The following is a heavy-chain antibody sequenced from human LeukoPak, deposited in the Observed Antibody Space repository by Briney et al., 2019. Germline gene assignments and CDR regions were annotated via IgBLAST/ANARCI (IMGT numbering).Heavy chain of an antibody. D-gene: IGHD3-22*01. J-gene: IGHJ4*02. V-gene: IGHV1-2*02. CDR2: INPNSGGT. CDR3: ARLGYDY. Sequence: ASVKVSCKASGGTFSSYAISWVRQAPGQGLEWMGWINPNSGGTNYAQKFQGRVTMTRDTSISTAYMELSRLRSDDTAVYYCARLGYDYWGQGTLVTVSS. CDR1: GGTFSSYA.